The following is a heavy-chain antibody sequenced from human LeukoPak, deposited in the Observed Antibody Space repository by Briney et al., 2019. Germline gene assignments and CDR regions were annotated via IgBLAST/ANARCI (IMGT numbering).Heavy chain of an antibody. Sequence: GGSLRLSCAASGFTFSSYAMHWVRQAPGKGLEWVAVISYDGSNKYYADSVKGRFTISRDNSKNTLYLQMNSLRAEDTAVYYCARESIAARRRAIGWFDPWGQGTLVTVSS. V-gene: IGHV3-30*04. J-gene: IGHJ5*02. D-gene: IGHD6-6*01. CDR1: GFTFSSYA. CDR3: ARESIAARRRAIGWFDP. CDR2: ISYDGSNK.